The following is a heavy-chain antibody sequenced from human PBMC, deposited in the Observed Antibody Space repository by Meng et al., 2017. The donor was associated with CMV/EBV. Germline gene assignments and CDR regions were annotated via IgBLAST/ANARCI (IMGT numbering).Heavy chain of an antibody. J-gene: IGHJ4*02. D-gene: IGHD2-2*01. CDR3: ARVRYCDSSACYQWYDF. CDR1: GYSISSGYY. Sequence: SETLSLTCTVSGYSISSGYYWGWIRQPPGKELEWIGIIHHSGNTYYNPSLKSRVTISIDTSKNQFSLKLSSVTAADTAVYYCARVRYCDSSACYQWYDFWGQGTLVTVSS. V-gene: IGHV4-38-2*02. CDR2: IHHSGNT.